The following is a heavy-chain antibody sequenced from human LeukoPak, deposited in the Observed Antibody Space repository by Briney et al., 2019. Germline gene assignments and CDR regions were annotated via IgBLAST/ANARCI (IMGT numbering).Heavy chain of an antibody. Sequence: SETLSLTCAVYGGSFSGYYWSWIRQHPGKGLEWIGYIYYSGSTYYNPSLKSRVTISVDTSKNQFSLKLSSVTAADTAVYYCARKASPFRAFDIWGQGTMVTVSS. CDR3: ARKASPFRAFDI. CDR2: IYYSGST. V-gene: IGHV4-31*11. CDR1: GGSFSGYY. J-gene: IGHJ3*02.